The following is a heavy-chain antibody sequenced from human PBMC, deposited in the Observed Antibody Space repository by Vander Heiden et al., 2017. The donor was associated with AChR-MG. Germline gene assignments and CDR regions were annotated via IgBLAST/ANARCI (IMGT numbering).Heavy chain of an antibody. CDR2: IKSSADGGTK. CDR3: TTGER. V-gene: IGHV3-15*02. Sequence: ELRVLESGGTLVRPGGSLTLPWAVSAFPIADLWTTWVRQPPGKGLQRICHIKSSADGGTKDYAAPVQGRCTISRDVSRNTQFLQMNNLKTEESALYYCTTGERWGPGTLVTVSS. CDR1: AFPIADLW. D-gene: IGHD1-26*01. J-gene: IGHJ1*01.